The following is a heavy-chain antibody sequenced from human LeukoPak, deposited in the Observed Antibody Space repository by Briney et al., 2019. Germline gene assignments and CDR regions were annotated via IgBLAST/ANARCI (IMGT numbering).Heavy chain of an antibody. D-gene: IGHD3-22*01. Sequence: SETLSLTCTVSGYSISSGYYWGWIRQPPGKGLEWIGSIHHSGSTYHNPSLKSRATISVDTSKNQFSLKLSSVTAADTAVFYCARSNYFDSSGYYYYFDYWGQGTLVTVSS. CDR1: GYSISSGYY. CDR2: IHHSGST. CDR3: ARSNYFDSSGYYYYFDY. V-gene: IGHV4-38-2*02. J-gene: IGHJ4*02.